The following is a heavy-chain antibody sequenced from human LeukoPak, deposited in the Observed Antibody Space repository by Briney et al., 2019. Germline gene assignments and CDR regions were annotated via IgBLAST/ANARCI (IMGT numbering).Heavy chain of an antibody. J-gene: IGHJ3*01. CDR2: IYHSGTT. CDR1: GGSIGSYY. CDR3: ARQRDYADYLDAFDV. D-gene: IGHD4-17*01. V-gene: IGHV4-59*08. Sequence: PSGTLSLTCTVSGGSIGSYYWSWIRQPPGKGLECIGYIYHSGTTNYNPSLKSRVTISADTSKNQFSLKLTSVTAADTAIYYCARQRDYADYLDAFDVWGQGTMVTVSS.